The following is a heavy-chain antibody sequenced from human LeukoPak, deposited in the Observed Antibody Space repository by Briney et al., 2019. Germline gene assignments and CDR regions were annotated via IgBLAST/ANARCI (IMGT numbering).Heavy chain of an antibody. CDR2: IKQDGSET. Sequence: GGSLRLSCAASGFTFSNYWMSWVRRAPGKGLEWVANIKQDGSETYYVDSVRGRFTISRDNAKKSLYLQMNSLRAEDTAVYYCARDFWGAYRVDYFDYWGQGSLVTVSS. CDR3: ARDFWGAYRVDYFDY. D-gene: IGHD3-3*01. V-gene: IGHV3-7*01. J-gene: IGHJ4*02. CDR1: GFTFSNYW.